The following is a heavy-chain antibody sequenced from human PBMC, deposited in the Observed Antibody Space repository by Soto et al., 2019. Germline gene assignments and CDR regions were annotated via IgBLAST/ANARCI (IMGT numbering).Heavy chain of an antibody. CDR1: GYIFTDYY. CDR3: ARGRNYYDSRAYSFDY. J-gene: IGHJ4*02. V-gene: IGHV1-2*04. Sequence: GASVKVSCKTSGYIFTDYYMHWVRQAPGQGLEWMGWINPNSGATNYAQKFQGWVTMTRDTSISTAYMELRSDDTAVYYCARGRNYYDSRAYSFDYWGQGTLVTVSS. D-gene: IGHD3-22*01. CDR2: INPNSGAT.